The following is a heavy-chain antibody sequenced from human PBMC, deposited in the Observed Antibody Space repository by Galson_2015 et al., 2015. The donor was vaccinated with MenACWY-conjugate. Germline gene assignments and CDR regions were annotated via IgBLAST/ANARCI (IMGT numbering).Heavy chain of an antibody. J-gene: IGHJ5*02. CDR2: VNSDGTGR. V-gene: IGHV3-74*03. CDR1: GFTFSNYW. Sequence: SLRLAGAASGFTFSNYWMHWVRQAPGKGLEWVSRVNSDGTGRTYADSVKGRFTISRDNAKNTLYLQMNSLRAEDTAIYYCTKAAALYSTSSAFNWFDPWGQGALVTVSS. CDR3: TKAAALYSTSSAFNWFDP. D-gene: IGHD6-6*01.